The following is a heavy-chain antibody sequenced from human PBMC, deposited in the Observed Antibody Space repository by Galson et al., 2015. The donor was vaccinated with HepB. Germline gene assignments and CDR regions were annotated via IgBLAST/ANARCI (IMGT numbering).Heavy chain of an antibody. CDR1: GGSFSGYY. Sequence: ETLSLTCAVYGGSFSGYYWSWIRQPPGKGLEWIGEINHSGSTNYNPSLKSRVTISVDTSKNQFSLKLSSVTAADTAVYYCARGRGLTYYYDSSGYYFRWGQGTLVAVSS. V-gene: IGHV4-34*01. J-gene: IGHJ4*02. CDR2: INHSGST. CDR3: ARGRGLTYYYDSSGYYFR. D-gene: IGHD3-22*01.